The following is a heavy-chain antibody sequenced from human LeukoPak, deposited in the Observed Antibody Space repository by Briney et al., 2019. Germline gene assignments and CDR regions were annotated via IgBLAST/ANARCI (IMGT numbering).Heavy chain of an antibody. D-gene: IGHD6-13*01. CDR3: ASSHRGIDAFDI. V-gene: IGHV4-39*01. Sequence: SETLSLTCTVSGGSISSYYWSWIRQPPGKGLEWIGSIYYSGSTYYNPSLKSRVTISVDTSKNQFSLKLSSVTAADTAVYYCASSHRGIDAFDIWGQGTMVTVSS. CDR1: GGSISSYY. J-gene: IGHJ3*02. CDR2: IYYSGST.